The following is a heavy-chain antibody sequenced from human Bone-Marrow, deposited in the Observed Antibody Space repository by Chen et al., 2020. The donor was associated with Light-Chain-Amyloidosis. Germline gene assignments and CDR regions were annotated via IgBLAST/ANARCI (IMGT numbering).Heavy chain of an antibody. J-gene: IGHJ5*02. V-gene: IGHV1-46*01. Sequence: QVQLVQSGAEVKEPGASVTVSCQASGYTFTYYPMNWVRQAPGQGLEWMGRIKPSGGSTFYAQKFQGRVTMTRDTSTSTVYMELTSLRSDDTAVYYCAREGEDANLDWFDPWGQGTLVTVSS. CDR1: GYTFTYYP. CDR2: IKPSGGST. D-gene: IGHD2-2*01. CDR3: AREGEDANLDWFDP.